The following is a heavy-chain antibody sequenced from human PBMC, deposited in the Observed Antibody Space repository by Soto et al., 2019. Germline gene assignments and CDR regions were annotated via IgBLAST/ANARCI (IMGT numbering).Heavy chain of an antibody. CDR1: GYRFTSYW. CDR2: IYPGDSDT. V-gene: IGHV5-51*01. D-gene: IGHD2-8*01. CDR3: ARLLYGDGDPDSVVDF. J-gene: IGHJ4*02. Sequence: PGESLKISCKGSGYRFTSYWIGWVRQMPGKGLEWMAIIYPGDSDTRYSPSFQGQVTISADKSISTAYLQWSSLKASDNAMHDCARLLYGDGDPDSVVDFWGQGILVTVSS.